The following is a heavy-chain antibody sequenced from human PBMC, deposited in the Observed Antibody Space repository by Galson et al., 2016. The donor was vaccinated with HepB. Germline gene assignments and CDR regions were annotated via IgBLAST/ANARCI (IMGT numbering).Heavy chain of an antibody. CDR1: GFVFSAYG. D-gene: IGHD6-6*01. Sequence: SLRLSCAGSGFVFSAYGFNWIRQAPGKGLEWVSSISNAGSYRHYTDSVKGRFTISRDNDKHSLYLQVNSLRAEDTAVYYCARSGGTYSSSSYYFDSWGQGTLVAVSS. CDR2: ISNAGSYR. CDR3: ARSGGTYSSSSYYFDS. V-gene: IGHV3-21*01. J-gene: IGHJ4*02.